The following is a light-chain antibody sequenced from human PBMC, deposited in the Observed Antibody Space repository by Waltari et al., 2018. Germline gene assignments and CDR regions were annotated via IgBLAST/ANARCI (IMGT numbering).Light chain of an antibody. J-gene: IGLJ3*02. V-gene: IGLV2-14*03. Sequence: QSALTQPASVSGSPGQSITISCLGSSSDVGAYKYVSLFQQHPGKAPNLIIYDASTRPSGTSDRFSGSKSGNTASLTISGLQAEDEADYYCSSYTTSRTWVFGGGTKLTVL. CDR3: SSYTTSRTWV. CDR2: DAS. CDR1: SSDVGAYKY.